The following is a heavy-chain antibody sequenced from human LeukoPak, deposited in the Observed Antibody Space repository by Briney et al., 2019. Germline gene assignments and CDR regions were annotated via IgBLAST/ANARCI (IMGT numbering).Heavy chain of an antibody. V-gene: IGHV3-9*01. CDR3: AKDLDSSGYSHFDY. CDR2: ISWNSGSI. D-gene: IGHD3-22*01. CDR1: GFTFSTYG. J-gene: IGHJ4*02. Sequence: GGTLRLSCVASGFTFSTYGMSWVRQAPGKGLEWVSGISWNSGSIGYADSVKGRFTISRDNAKNSLYLQMNSLRAEDTALYYCAKDLDSSGYSHFDYWGQGTLVTVSS.